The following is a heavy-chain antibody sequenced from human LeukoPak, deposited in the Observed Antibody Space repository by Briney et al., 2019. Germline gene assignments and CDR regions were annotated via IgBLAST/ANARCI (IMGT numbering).Heavy chain of an antibody. V-gene: IGHV1-3*01. D-gene: IGHD1-1*01. CDR1: GYTFTSYA. Sequence: ASVKVSCKASGYTFTSYAMHWVRQAPGQRLEWMGWINAGNGNTKYSQKFQGRVTITRDTSASTAYMELHSLRSEDTAVYYCARGYSPCIRTTGNDYWGQGTLVTVSS. J-gene: IGHJ4*02. CDR2: INAGNGNT. CDR3: ARGYSPCIRTTGNDY.